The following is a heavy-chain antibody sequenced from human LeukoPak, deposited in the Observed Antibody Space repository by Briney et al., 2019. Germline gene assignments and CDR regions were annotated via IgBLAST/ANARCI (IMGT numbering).Heavy chain of an antibody. D-gene: IGHD3-3*01. CDR3: ARKLGETYDFWSYEGGAHFDY. CDR1: GFTFSTYW. CDR2: IKKDGSQK. J-gene: IGHJ4*02. Sequence: GGSLRLSCAASGFTFSTYWVVWVRQAPGKGLEWVANIKKDGSQKYYVGSVKGRFTISRDNAKNSLYLQMNSLRAEDTAVYYCARKLGETYDFWSYEGGAHFDYWGQGTLVTVSS. V-gene: IGHV3-7*01.